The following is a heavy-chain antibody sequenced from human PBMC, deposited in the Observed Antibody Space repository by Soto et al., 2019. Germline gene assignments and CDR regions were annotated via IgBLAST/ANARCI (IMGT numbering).Heavy chain of an antibody. CDR2: INHSGST. CDR1: GGSFSGYY. V-gene: IGHV4-34*01. D-gene: IGHD3-10*01. CDR3: AREVRRLYYYGSGSPESPVGYGMDV. J-gene: IGHJ6*02. Sequence: PSETLSLTCAVYGGSFSGYYWSWIRQPPGKGLEWIGEINHSGSTNYNPSLKSRVTISVDTSKNQFSLKLSSVTAADTAVYYCAREVRRLYYYGSGSPESPVGYGMDVWGQGTTVTVS.